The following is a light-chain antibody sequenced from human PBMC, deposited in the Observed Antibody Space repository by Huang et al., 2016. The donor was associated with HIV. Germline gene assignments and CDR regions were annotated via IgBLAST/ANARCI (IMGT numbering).Light chain of an antibody. Sequence: DIQMTQSPSSVSASVCDKVTITCRASQDISTWLAWYQQKPGKAPKLLIFAASRLHDAVPPRFSGTVSGTSFTLTITNLQPDDIATYYCQQSDRFPLPFGGRTRVDIK. CDR3: QQSDRFPLP. V-gene: IGKV1-12*01. CDR1: QDISTW. CDR2: AAS. J-gene: IGKJ4*01.